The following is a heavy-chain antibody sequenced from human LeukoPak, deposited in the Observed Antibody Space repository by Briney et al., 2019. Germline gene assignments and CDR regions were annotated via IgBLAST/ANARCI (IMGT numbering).Heavy chain of an antibody. CDR1: GYTFTSYA. CDR2: INAGNGNT. Sequence: ASVKVSCKVSGYTFTSYAMHWVRQAPGQRLEWMGWINAGNGNTKYSQKFQGRVTITRDTSASTAYMELSSLRSEDTAVYYCARTNSSGWSFDYWGQGTLVTVSS. CDR3: ARTNSSGWSFDY. J-gene: IGHJ4*02. D-gene: IGHD6-19*01. V-gene: IGHV1-3*01.